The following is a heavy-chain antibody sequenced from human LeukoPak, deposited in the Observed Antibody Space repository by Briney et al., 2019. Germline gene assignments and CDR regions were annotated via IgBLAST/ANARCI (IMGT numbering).Heavy chain of an antibody. CDR3: ARKALGSGYYYFDY. CDR1: GFTFSSYS. V-gene: IGHV3-48*02. CDR2: ISSSSSTI. Sequence: GGSLRLSCAASGFTFSSYSMNWVRQAPGKGLEWVSYISSSSSTIYYADSVKGRFTISRDNAKNSLFLQMNSLRDEDTAVYYCARKALGSGYYYFDYWGQGTLVTVSS. J-gene: IGHJ4*02. D-gene: IGHD3-22*01.